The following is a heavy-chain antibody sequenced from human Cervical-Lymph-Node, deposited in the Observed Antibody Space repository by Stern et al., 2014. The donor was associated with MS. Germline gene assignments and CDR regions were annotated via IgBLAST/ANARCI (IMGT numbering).Heavy chain of an antibody. Sequence: QLQLQESGPGLVKPSETLSLTCAVSGDSISSYTHYWAWIRQPPGKGLEWIGSGYYSGATYYNPSLKSPFPISVTTSKNPSSLGLNSVTAADTAVYYCAKHACTGAACPFDLWGQGTLVTVSS. CDR1: GDSISSYTHY. V-gene: IGHV4-39*01. CDR3: AKHACTGAACPFDL. CDR2: GYYSGAT. D-gene: IGHD2-8*02. J-gene: IGHJ4*02.